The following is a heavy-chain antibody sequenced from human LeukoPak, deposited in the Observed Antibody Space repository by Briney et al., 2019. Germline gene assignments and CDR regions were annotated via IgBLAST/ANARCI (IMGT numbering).Heavy chain of an antibody. D-gene: IGHD3-9*01. CDR2: IYYSGSN. J-gene: IGHJ5*02. CDR1: GGSISSSSYY. Sequence: SETLSLTCTVSGGSISSSSYYWGWIRQPPGKGLEWIGSIYYSGSNYYKPSLKSRVTISVDTSKNQFSLKLSSVTAADTAVYYCAREYYDIGEDWFDPWGQGTLVTVSS. V-gene: IGHV4-39*07. CDR3: AREYYDIGEDWFDP.